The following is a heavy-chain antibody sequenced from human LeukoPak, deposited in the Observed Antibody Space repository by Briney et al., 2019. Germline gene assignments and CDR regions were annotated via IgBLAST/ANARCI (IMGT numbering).Heavy chain of an antibody. Sequence: SETLSLTCTVSGFSISSSSYYWGWIRQPPGKGLEWIGSIYYSGSTYYNPSLKSRVTISVDTSKNQFSLKLSSVTAADTAVYYCARLMIVVVTSFDYWGQGTLVTVSS. D-gene: IGHD3-22*01. J-gene: IGHJ4*02. CDR1: GFSISSSSYY. V-gene: IGHV4-39*01. CDR2: IYYSGST. CDR3: ARLMIVVVTSFDY.